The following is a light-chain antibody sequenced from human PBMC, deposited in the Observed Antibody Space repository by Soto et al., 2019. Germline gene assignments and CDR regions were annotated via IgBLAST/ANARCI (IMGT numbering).Light chain of an antibody. J-gene: IGKJ1*01. V-gene: IGKV3D-15*01. CDR3: QQYNNWPPT. CDR1: QSVSNN. CDR2: GAS. Sequence: EIVLTQSPGTLPLSPGERATLSCRASQSVSNNYLAWYQQKPGQAPRLLIYGASNRATGIPDRFSGSGSGTDFTLTISSLQSEDFAVYYCQQYNNWPPTFGQGTKVDIK.